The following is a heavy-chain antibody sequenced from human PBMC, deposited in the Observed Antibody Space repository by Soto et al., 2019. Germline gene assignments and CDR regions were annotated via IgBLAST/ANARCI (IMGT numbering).Heavy chain of an antibody. Sequence: PSETLSLTCSVSVGSVSSDFYNWSWVGQAPGKALEWVGDISHTGSTNYNPSRKSRATISVDTSRNRFSLKVTSVTAADTAVYYCGRVKRESFQKKNDYWGQGIVVTVSS. J-gene: IGHJ4*02. V-gene: IGHV4-61*03. CDR2: ISHTGST. CDR3: GRVKRESFQKKNDY. CDR1: VGSVSSDFYN.